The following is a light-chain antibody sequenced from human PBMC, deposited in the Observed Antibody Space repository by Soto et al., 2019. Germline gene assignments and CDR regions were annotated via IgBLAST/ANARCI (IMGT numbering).Light chain of an antibody. V-gene: IGKV3-20*01. Sequence: EIVLTQSPGTLSLSPGERATLSCRASLSVTSNFIAWYQQKPGQAPRLLLYDASNRATGIPDRFSGSGSGTDFSLTISRLEPEDFAVYYCQQYGSSVWTFGQGTKVELK. CDR3: QQYGSSVWT. CDR1: LSVTSNF. CDR2: DAS. J-gene: IGKJ1*01.